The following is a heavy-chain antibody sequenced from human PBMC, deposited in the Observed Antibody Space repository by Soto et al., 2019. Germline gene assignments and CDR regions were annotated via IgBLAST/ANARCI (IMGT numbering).Heavy chain of an antibody. D-gene: IGHD2-15*01. CDR2: ISGSGGST. J-gene: IGHJ4*01. CDR3: AKDLSVVVVAATFDY. V-gene: IGHV3-23*01. CDR1: GFTFSSYA. Sequence: GGSLRLSCAASGFTFSSYAMSWVRQAPGKGLEWVSAISGSGGSTYYADSVKGRFTISRDNSKNTLYLQMNSLRAEDTAVYYCAKDLSVVVVAATFDYCGHGTLVTVSS.